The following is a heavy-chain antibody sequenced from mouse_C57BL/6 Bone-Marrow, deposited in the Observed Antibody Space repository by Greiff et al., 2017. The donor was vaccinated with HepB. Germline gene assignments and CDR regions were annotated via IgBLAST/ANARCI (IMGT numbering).Heavy chain of an antibody. CDR3: ARLIYYYGSTGFGFAY. V-gene: IGHV1-50*01. Sequence: QVQLQQPGAELVKPGASVKLSCKASGYTFTSYWMQWVKQRPGQGLEWIGEIDPSDRYTNYNQKFKGKATLTVDTSSSTAYMQLSSLTSEDSAVYYCARLIYYYGSTGFGFAYWGQGTLVTVSA. CDR2: IDPSDRYT. CDR1: GYTFTSYW. J-gene: IGHJ3*01. D-gene: IGHD1-1*01.